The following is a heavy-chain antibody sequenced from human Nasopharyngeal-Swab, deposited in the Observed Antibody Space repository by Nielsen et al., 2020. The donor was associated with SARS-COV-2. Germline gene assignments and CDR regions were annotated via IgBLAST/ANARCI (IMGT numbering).Heavy chain of an antibody. J-gene: IGHJ4*02. V-gene: IGHV3-49*03. CDR3: AKARGATAPKSYFDS. CDR2: IRSKSYGATI. CDR1: GFTFGDYA. D-gene: IGHD1-26*01. Sequence: GESLKISCTGAGFTFGDYAMSWLRQAPGKGLEWVGFIRSKSYGATIEYAASVRGRFIISSDDSKGIAYLQMNRLKTEDTAVYYCAKARGATAPKSYFDSWGLGTLVTVSP.